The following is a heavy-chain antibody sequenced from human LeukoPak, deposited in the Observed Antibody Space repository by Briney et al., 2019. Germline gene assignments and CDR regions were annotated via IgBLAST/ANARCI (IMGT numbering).Heavy chain of an antibody. J-gene: IGHJ4*02. CDR1: GGSISNSSYY. CDR3: AREKNYDLLTGYYSLGFDY. D-gene: IGHD3-9*01. Sequence: SETLSLTCTVSGGSISNSSYYWGWIRQPPGKGLEWIGSIYYSGSTYYNPSLKSRVTMSIDTSKNQFSLKLSSVTAADTAVYYCAREKNYDLLTGYYSLGFDYWGQGTLVPVSS. CDR2: IYYSGST. V-gene: IGHV4-39*07.